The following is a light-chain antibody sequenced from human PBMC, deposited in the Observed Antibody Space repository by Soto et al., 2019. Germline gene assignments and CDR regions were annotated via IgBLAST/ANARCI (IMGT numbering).Light chain of an antibody. Sequence: DIQMTQSPSRLSASVGDRVTITCRASQSIGYWLAWYQQKPGKAPNLLIYAASTLETGVPSRFSGSGYGTEFTLTIASLQPDDSASYYCHQYNSFSRAFGRGTKVDI. CDR3: HQYNSFSRA. V-gene: IGKV1-5*01. J-gene: IGKJ4*01. CDR2: AAS. CDR1: QSIGYW.